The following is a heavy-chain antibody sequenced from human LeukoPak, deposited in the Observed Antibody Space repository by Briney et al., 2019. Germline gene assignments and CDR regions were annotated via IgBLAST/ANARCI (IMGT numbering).Heavy chain of an antibody. CDR1: GFTFSSFS. J-gene: IGHJ4*02. V-gene: IGHV3-48*01. Sequence: GGSLRLSCAASGFTFSSFSMNWVRQAPGKGLEWVSYISSSSSTIYYADSVKGRFTISRDNAKSSLYLQMNSLRAEDTAVYYCARGRRGAAGTCDYWGQGTLVTVSS. CDR3: ARGRRGAAGTCDY. CDR2: ISSSSSTI. D-gene: IGHD6-13*01.